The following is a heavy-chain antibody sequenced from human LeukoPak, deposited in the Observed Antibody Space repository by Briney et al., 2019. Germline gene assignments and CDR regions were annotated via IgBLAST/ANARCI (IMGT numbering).Heavy chain of an antibody. CDR1: GVSISSGGYY. D-gene: IGHD3-3*01. V-gene: IGHV4-31*03. J-gene: IGHJ5*02. Sequence: PSQTLSLTCTVSGVSISSGGYYWSWIRQHPGKGLEWIGYIYYSGSTCYNPSLKSRVTISVDTSKNQFSLKLSSVTAADTAVYYCARRTIFGVVNSWGQGTLVTVSS. CDR2: IYYSGST. CDR3: ARRTIFGVVNS.